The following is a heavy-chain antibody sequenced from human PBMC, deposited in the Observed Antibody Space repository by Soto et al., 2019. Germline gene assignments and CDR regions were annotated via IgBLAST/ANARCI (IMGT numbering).Heavy chain of an antibody. J-gene: IGHJ4*02. CDR2: INSDGSAT. V-gene: IGHV3-74*01. CDR3: ARGPEPYLYFFDY. Sequence: GGSLRLSSAASGFTFSGYWMHWVRQAPGEGLVWVSRINSDGSATTYAASVRGRFTISRDNAKNTLYLQMNSLRAKDTAVYYCARGPEPYLYFFDYWGQGTLVTVSS. CDR1: GFTFSGYW.